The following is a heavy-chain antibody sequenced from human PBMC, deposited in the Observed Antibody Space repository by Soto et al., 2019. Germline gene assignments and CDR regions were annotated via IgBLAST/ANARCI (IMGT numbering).Heavy chain of an antibody. Sequence: GGSLRLSCAASGFTFSSYGXHWVRQAPGKGLEWVAVIWYDGSNKYYADSVKGRFTISRDNSKNTLYLQMNSLRAEDTAVYYCARDIPGIAVAGPFWGQGTLVTVSS. CDR3: ARDIPGIAVAGPF. D-gene: IGHD6-19*01. J-gene: IGHJ4*02. CDR1: GFTFSSYG. CDR2: IWYDGSNK. V-gene: IGHV3-33*01.